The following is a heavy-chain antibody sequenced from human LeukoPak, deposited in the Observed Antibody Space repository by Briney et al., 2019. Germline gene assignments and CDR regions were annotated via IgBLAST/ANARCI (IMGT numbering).Heavy chain of an antibody. Sequence: QTGGSLRLSCAASGFTFSSYWMHWVRQAPGKGLVWVSRINSDGSSTSYADSVKGRFTISRDNAKNTLYLQMNSLRAEDTAVYYCARTLFPSYYYYGSGRITDDAFDIWGQGTMVTVSS. V-gene: IGHV3-74*01. CDR1: GFTFSSYW. D-gene: IGHD3-10*01. J-gene: IGHJ3*02. CDR2: INSDGSST. CDR3: ARTLFPSYYYYGSGRITDDAFDI.